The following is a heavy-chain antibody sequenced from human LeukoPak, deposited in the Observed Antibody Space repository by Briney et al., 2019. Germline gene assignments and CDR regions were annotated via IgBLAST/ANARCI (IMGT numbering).Heavy chain of an antibody. CDR3: ARGPSAARPYYYYMDV. V-gene: IGHV3-20*04. CDR1: GCTFDDYG. J-gene: IGHJ6*03. Sequence: GGSLRLSCAASGCTFDDYGMSWVRQAPGKGPEWVSGINWNGGSTGYADSVKGRFTISRDNAKNSLYLQMNSLRAEDTALYYCARGPSAARPYYYYMDVWGKGTTVTVSS. CDR2: INWNGGST. D-gene: IGHD6-6*01.